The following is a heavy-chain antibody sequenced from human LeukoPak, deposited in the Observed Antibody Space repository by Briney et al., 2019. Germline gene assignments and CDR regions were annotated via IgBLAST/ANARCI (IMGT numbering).Heavy chain of an antibody. Sequence: GGSLRLSCAASGFTFSSYAMSWVRQAPGKGLEWVSAISGSGGSTYYADSVKGRFTISRDNSKNTLYLQMNSLRAEDTAVYYCARDVADFWSGYYHAFDIWGQGTMVTVSS. D-gene: IGHD3-3*01. CDR2: ISGSGGST. CDR3: ARDVADFWSGYYHAFDI. CDR1: GFTFSSYA. J-gene: IGHJ3*02. V-gene: IGHV3-23*01.